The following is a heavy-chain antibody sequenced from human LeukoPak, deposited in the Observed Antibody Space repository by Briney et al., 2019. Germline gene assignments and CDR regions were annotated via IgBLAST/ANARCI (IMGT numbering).Heavy chain of an antibody. CDR3: ARERLLWFGELIAGLGNWFDP. CDR2: IYYSGTT. Sequence: SETLSLTCTVSGGSISSSPYYWGWIRQSPGKGLEWIGSIYYSGTTHYNPSLKSRVTISVDTSKNQFSLKLSSVTAADTAVYYCARERLLWFGELIAGLGNWFDPWGQGTLVTVSS. V-gene: IGHV4-39*01. CDR1: GGSISSSPYY. J-gene: IGHJ5*02. D-gene: IGHD3-10*01.